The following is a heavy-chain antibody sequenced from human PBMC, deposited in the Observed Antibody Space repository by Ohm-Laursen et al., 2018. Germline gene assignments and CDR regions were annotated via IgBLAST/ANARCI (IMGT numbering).Heavy chain of an antibody. CDR3: ARDFTVTTFYYYGLDV. CDR2: VRYDGRNE. D-gene: IGHD4-17*01. Sequence: SLRLSCAASGFTFSSYWMQWVRQAPGKGLEWVAGVRYDGRNENYADSVKGRFTVSRDSSKNTLYLQMDSLRADDTAVYYCARDFTVTTFYYYGLDVWGQGTTVAVSS. CDR1: GFTFSSYW. J-gene: IGHJ6*02. V-gene: IGHV3-33*08.